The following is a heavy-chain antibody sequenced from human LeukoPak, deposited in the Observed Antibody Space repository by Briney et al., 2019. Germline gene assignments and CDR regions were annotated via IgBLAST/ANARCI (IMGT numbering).Heavy chain of an antibody. Sequence: SETLSLTCTVSGGSIISYYRSWIRQAPGKGLEWIGYIYTTGTTNYNPSLKSRVTISGDTSKNQFSLSLSPVTAADTAVYYCAYGDYYYYMDVWGKGTTVTVSS. CDR3: AYGDYYYYMDV. CDR1: GGSIISYY. CDR2: IYTTGTT. D-gene: IGHD4-17*01. J-gene: IGHJ6*03. V-gene: IGHV4-4*08.